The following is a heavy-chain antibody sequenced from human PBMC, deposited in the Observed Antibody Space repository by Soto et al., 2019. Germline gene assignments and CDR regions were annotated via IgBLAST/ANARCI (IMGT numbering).Heavy chain of an antibody. CDR3: AKDGGWSLAVAGLFDY. V-gene: IGHV3-23*01. J-gene: IGHJ4*02. CDR1: GSTFSSDD. CDR2: ISDSGGST. Sequence: GGSLRLSCVVSGSTFSSDDMSWVRQAPGRGLEWVSGISDSGGSTYYADSVKGRFTISRDNAKNTLYLQMKSLRVEDTALYYCAKDGGWSLAVAGLFDYWGPGTQVTVAS. D-gene: IGHD6-19*01.